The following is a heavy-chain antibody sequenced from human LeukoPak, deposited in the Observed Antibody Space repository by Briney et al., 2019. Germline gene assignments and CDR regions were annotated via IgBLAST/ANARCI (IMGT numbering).Heavy chain of an antibody. CDR3: ARETDYDIELGGYFDY. J-gene: IGHJ4*03. Sequence: SETLSLTCTVSGGSISSGDYYWSWIRQPPGKGLEGIGCIYYSGSTYYNPSLKRRATISVDTSKNQFSLKLSSVTAADTAVYYCARETDYDIELGGYFDYWGQVTLVTVPS. D-gene: IGHD3-9*01. CDR1: GGSISSGDYY. CDR2: IYYSGST. V-gene: IGHV4-30-4*01.